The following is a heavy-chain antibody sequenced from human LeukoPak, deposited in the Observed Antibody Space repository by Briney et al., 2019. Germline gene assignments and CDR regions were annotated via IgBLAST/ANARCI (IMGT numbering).Heavy chain of an antibody. Sequence: PGGSLRLSCAASGFTFSSYGMHWVRQAPGKGLEWVAVIWYDGSNKYYADSVKGRFTISRDNSKNALYLQMNSLRAEDTAVYYCTTRSSGWYGDWGQGTLVTVSS. V-gene: IGHV3-33*01. D-gene: IGHD6-19*01. CDR2: IWYDGSNK. CDR1: GFTFSSYG. J-gene: IGHJ4*02. CDR3: TTRSSGWYGD.